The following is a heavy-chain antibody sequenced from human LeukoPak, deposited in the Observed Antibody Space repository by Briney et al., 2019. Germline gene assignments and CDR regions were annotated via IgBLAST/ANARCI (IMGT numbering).Heavy chain of an antibody. J-gene: IGHJ6*03. CDR2: IHSGGST. CDR1: GFTFSSNY. D-gene: IGHD6-13*01. CDR3: ARLLQQLVYNYYYYMDV. V-gene: IGHV3-53*01. Sequence: GGSLRLSCAASGFTFSSNYMSWVRQAPGKGLEYVSVIHSGGSTYYADSVTGRFTISRDNSKNTLYLQMNSLGAEDTAVYYCARLLQQLVYNYYYYMDVWGKGTTVTVSS.